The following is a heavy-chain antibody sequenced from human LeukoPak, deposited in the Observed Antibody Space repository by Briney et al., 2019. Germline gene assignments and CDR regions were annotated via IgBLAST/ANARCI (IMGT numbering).Heavy chain of an antibody. V-gene: IGHV3-23*01. J-gene: IGHJ3*01. CDR1: GFNFNDAA. CDR2: IASSGRNT. Sequence: GGSLRLSCAASGFNFNDAAMTWVRQAPGEGLEWVSLIASSGRNTYYTDSVRGRFTTSRDNSKKTLSLQMNSQRVEDTAIYYCAKDIQLSAWGLGTMVTVSS. D-gene: IGHD5-24*01. CDR3: AKDIQLSA.